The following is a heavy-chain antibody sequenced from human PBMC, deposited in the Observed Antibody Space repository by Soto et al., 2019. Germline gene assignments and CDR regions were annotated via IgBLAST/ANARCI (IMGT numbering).Heavy chain of an antibody. D-gene: IGHD3-3*02. CDR2: IFNSGTI. V-gene: IGHV4-59*02. CDR1: GASVNSYY. CDR3: GRDLLATASARWYFYYGLDV. Sequence: QVELQESGPGLVKPSETLSLACSVFGASVNSYYWSWIRQSPGRGLEWIGHIFNSGTIHYHPSLKSRVTLSVDSTKNQVSLKMNSVTAADTAIYYCGRDLLATASARWYFYYGLDVWGQGTAVTVSS. J-gene: IGHJ6*02.